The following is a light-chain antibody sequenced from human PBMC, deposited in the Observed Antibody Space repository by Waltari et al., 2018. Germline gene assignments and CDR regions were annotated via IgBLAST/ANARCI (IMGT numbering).Light chain of an antibody. CDR1: SSDVGSYNL. Sequence: QSALTQPASVSGSPGQSITISCTGTSSDVGSYNLFSWYQQHPDKAPKLLIYEVSHRPSGVSVRFSGSKSGNTASLTISGLQAEDEADYYGCSYAGSDTFVVLGGGTKLTVL. CDR2: EVS. V-gene: IGLV2-23*02. CDR3: CSYAGSDTFVV. J-gene: IGLJ2*01.